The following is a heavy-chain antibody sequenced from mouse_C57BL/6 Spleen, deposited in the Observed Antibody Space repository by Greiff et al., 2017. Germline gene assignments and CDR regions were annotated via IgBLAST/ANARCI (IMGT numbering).Heavy chain of an antibody. CDR3: ARAGLPWYFDV. Sequence: EVQGVESGGGVVQSGRSLRLSCATSGFTFSDFYMEWVRQAPGKGLEWIAASRNKANDYTTEYSESVKGRFIVSRDTSQSILYLQMNALRAEDTAIYYCARAGLPWYFDVWGTGTTVTVSS. V-gene: IGHV7-1*01. CDR1: GFTFSDFY. CDR2: SRNKANDYTT. D-gene: IGHD2-10*01. J-gene: IGHJ1*03.